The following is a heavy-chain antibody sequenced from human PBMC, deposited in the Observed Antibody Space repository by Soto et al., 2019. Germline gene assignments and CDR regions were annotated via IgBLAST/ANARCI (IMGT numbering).Heavy chain of an antibody. D-gene: IGHD2-8*02. CDR2: INPDGSRI. CDR1: GFALSSYW. J-gene: IGHJ5*02. CDR3: ARVPVGAYGKFDP. Sequence: EVQLVESGGGLVQAGGSLRLSYAASGFALSSYWMHWVCRVPGKGMVWVSRINPDGSRIDYADSVRGRFTISRDNAKKTLFLQMNHLRAEDTALYHCARVPVGAYGKFDPWGQGTLVSVSS. V-gene: IGHV3-74*01.